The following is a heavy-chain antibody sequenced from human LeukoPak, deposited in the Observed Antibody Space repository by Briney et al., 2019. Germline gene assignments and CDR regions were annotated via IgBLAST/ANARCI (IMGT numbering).Heavy chain of an antibody. CDR1: GGTFSSYA. J-gene: IGHJ2*01. Sequence: SVKVSCKASGGTFSSYAISWVRQAPGQGLEWMGRIIPILGIANYAQKFQGRVTITADKSTSTAYMEQSSLRSEDTAVYYCARDRRRWLQPGWYFDLWGRGTLVTVSS. V-gene: IGHV1-69*04. D-gene: IGHD5-24*01. CDR2: IIPILGIA. CDR3: ARDRRRWLQPGWYFDL.